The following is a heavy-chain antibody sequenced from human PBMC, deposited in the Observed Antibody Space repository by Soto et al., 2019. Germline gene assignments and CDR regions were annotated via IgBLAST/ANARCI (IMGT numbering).Heavy chain of an antibody. CDR1: GFTFSSYW. J-gene: IGHJ6*02. CDR3: ARDPDNLNDDYYYDGMDG. V-gene: IGHV3-7*04. Sequence: EVQLVESGGGLVQPGGSLRLSCAASGFTFSSYWMSWVRQAPGKGLEWVANIKQDGSEKYYVDSVKGRFTISRDNAKNSLYLQMNSLRAEDTAVYYCARDPDNLNDDYYYDGMDGWGQGTTVTVSS. CDR2: IKQDGSEK. D-gene: IGHD1-1*01.